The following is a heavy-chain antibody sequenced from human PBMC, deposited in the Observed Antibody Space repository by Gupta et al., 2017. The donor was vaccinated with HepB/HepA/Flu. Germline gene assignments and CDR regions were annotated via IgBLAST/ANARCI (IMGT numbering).Heavy chain of an antibody. D-gene: IGHD2-8*01. CDR1: GFSFSNYW. J-gene: IGHJ3*01. CDR3: ARDLNHEDTNGRWYDVFDV. V-gene: IGHV3-7*01. Sequence: EVQVVESGGGLVQPGGSLRLTCAASGFSFSNYWMTWFRQAPGKGLEWVANIEADGSKPNTVGCRFTISRDNAKRTLALQIDGLRAEDTAVYYCARDLNHEDTNGRWYDVFDVWGQGTTVIVSS. CDR2: IEADGSKP.